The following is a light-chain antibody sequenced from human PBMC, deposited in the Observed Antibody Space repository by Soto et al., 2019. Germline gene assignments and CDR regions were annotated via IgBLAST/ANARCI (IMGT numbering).Light chain of an antibody. CDR2: LAS. CDR3: QQSYGPPIT. CDR1: QTISNY. J-gene: IGKJ5*01. V-gene: IGKV1-39*01. Sequence: DIQMTQSPSSLSAFVGDRVTITCRASQTISNYLNWYQHRPGKAAKLLIYLASSLQSGVPSRFGGSGSGTDFTLTISSLQPEDSATYYCQQSYGPPITFCQATRLEIK.